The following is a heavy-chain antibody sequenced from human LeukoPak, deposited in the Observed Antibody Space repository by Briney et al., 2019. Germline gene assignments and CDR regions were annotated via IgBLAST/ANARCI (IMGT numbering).Heavy chain of an antibody. J-gene: IGHJ4*02. CDR1: GFPFRDFS. V-gene: IGHV3-23*01. CDR3: AKQSYARSLGE. Sequence: GGSLRLSCTTSGFPFRDFSMTWVRQAPGQGLEWISTTDSGGTSTYYAESVKGRFTISRDNSKDALYLQMSSLRVQDTAIYHGAKQSYARSLGEGGPGTLVTVSS. CDR2: TDSGGTST. D-gene: IGHD2-8*01.